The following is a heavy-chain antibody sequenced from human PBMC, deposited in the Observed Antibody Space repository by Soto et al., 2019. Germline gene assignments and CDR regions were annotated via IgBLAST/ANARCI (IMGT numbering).Heavy chain of an antibody. CDR2: ISGSGGST. V-gene: IGHV3-23*01. Sequence: GGSLRLSCAAXGFTFSSYAMSWVRRAPGKGLEWVSAISGSGGSTYYADSVKGRFTISRDNSKNTLYLQMNSLRAEDTAVYYCAKDPKQWLVRGYYFDYWGQGTLVTVSS. D-gene: IGHD6-19*01. J-gene: IGHJ4*02. CDR1: GFTFSSYA. CDR3: AKDPKQWLVRGYYFDY.